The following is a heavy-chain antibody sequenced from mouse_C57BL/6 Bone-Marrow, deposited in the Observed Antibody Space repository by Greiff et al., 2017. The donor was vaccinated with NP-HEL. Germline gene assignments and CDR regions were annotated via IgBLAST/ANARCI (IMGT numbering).Heavy chain of an antibody. CDR2: IDPANGNT. J-gene: IGHJ2*01. V-gene: IGHV14-3*01. D-gene: IGHD1-1*01. Sequence: EVQLQQSVAELVRPGASVKLSCTASGFNIKNTYMHWVKQRPEQGLEWIGRIDPANGNTKYAPKFQGKATITADTASNTAYLQLRSLTSEDTAIYDCARLREATAYDFDYWGQGTTLTVSS. CDR3: ARLREATAYDFDY. CDR1: GFNIKNTY.